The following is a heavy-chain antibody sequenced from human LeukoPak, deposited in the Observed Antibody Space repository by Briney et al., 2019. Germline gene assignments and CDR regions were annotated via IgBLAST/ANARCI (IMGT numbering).Heavy chain of an antibody. D-gene: IGHD2-8*01. CDR2: INHSGST. CDR3: ARVGAVDGVRWFDP. V-gene: IGHV4-34*01. CDR1: GGSFSGYY. Sequence: SETLSLTCAVYGGSFSGYYWSWIRQPPGKGLEWIGEINHSGSTNYNPSLKSRVTISVDTSKNQFSLKLSSVTAADTAVYYCARVGAVDGVRWFDPWGQGTLVTVSS. J-gene: IGHJ5*02.